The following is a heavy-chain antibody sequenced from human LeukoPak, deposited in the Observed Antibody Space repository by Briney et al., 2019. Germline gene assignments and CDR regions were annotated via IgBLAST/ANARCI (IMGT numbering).Heavy chain of an antibody. CDR1: GFTFSSYA. D-gene: IGHD3-22*01. J-gene: IGHJ4*02. CDR2: ISGSGGST. CDR3: AHITYYYDSSGPN. V-gene: IGHV3-23*01. Sequence: RGSLRLSCAASGFTFSSYAMSWVRQAPGKGLDWVSAISGSGGSTYYADSVKGRFTISRDNSKNTLYLQMNSLRAEDTAVYYCAHITYYYDSSGPNWGQGTLVTVSS.